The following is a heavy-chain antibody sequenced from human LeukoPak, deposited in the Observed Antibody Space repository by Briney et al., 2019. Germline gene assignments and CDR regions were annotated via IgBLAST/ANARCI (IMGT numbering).Heavy chain of an antibody. CDR1: GFTFSSYS. CDR3: ARGFAARYCSGGGCYSD. J-gene: IGHJ4*02. V-gene: IGHV3-21*01. Sequence: GGSLRLSCAASGFTFSSYSMNWVRQAPGKGLEWVSSISGSSSYIYYADSVKGRFTISRDNAKNSLYLQMNSLRAEDTAVYYCARGFAARYCSGGGCYSDWGQGTLVTVSS. CDR2: ISGSSSYI. D-gene: IGHD2-15*01.